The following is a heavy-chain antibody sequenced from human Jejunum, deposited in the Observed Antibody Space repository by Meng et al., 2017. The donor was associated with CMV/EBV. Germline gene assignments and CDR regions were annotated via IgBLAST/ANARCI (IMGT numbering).Heavy chain of an antibody. J-gene: IGHJ4*02. Sequence: HEAGPRLVRPLGPLYLTCAVPGASPSSRNWWGWVRQPPGTGLEWIGEIYHSGSTNYTPSLTSRVTISVDESKNQFSLRLSSVTAAATAVYYCARVGAYCGGDCYHPRWGQGTLVTVSS. V-gene: IGHV4-4*03. D-gene: IGHD2-21*02. CDR3: ARVGAYCGGDCYHPR. CDR2: IYHSGST. CDR1: GASPSSRNW.